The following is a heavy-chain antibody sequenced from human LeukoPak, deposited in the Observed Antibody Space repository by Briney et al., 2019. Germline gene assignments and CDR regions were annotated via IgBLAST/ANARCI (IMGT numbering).Heavy chain of an antibody. Sequence: ASVKVSCKASGYTFNTYTVTWVRQAPGQGLEWMGWISRNDGTTKYAQKFQGRVSMTTDTSTNTAYMELRSLTSEDTAVYYCARRITAGDAFDIWGQGTMVTVSS. CDR3: ARRITAGDAFDI. CDR2: ISRNDGTT. J-gene: IGHJ3*02. D-gene: IGHD3-16*01. V-gene: IGHV1-18*01. CDR1: GYTFNTYT.